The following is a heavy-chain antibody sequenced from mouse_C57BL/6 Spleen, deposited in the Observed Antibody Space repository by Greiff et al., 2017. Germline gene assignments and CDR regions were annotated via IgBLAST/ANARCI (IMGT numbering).Heavy chain of an antibody. CDR2: IYPGDGDT. V-gene: IGHV1-82*01. Sequence: VQLQESGPELVKPGASVKISCKASGYAFSSSWMNWVKQRPGKGLEWIGRIYPGDGDTNYNGKFKGKATLTADKSSSTAYMQLSSLTSEDSAVYFCAREAYDGYLDYWGQGTTLTVSS. D-gene: IGHD2-3*01. J-gene: IGHJ2*01. CDR3: AREAYDGYLDY. CDR1: GYAFSSSW.